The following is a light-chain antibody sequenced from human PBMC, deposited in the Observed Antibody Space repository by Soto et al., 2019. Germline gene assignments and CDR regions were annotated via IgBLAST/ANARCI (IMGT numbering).Light chain of an antibody. Sequence: IPMPQSPSSLSASVGDRVTITCRAAEGITIYLNWYQQKLGQAPNLLIYDASNLQTGVPSRFRGSGSVTDFIFTITSLQPEDVATYYCQQSFAAPSTFGGGTKVDIK. CDR2: DAS. J-gene: IGKJ4*01. CDR3: QQSFAAPST. CDR1: EGITIY. V-gene: IGKV1-33*01.